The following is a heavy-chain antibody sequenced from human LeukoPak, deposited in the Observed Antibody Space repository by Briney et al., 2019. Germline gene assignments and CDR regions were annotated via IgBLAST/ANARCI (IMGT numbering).Heavy chain of an antibody. V-gene: IGHV3-7*01. J-gene: IGHJ6*03. CDR1: GFTFSSHR. CDR3: ARDTLYYGYYYMDV. Sequence: GGSLRLSCVASGFTFSSHRMSWVRQAPGKGLEWVANIKQDGSEKYYVDSVKGRFTISRDNAKNSLYLQMNSLRAEDTAVYYCARDTLYYGYYYMDVWGKGTTVTVSS. D-gene: IGHD2-8*01. CDR2: IKQDGSEK.